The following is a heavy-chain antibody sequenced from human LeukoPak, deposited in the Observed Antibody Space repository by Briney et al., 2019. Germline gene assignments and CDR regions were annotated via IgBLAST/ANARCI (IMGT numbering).Heavy chain of an antibody. CDR2: INHSGST. D-gene: IGHD6-13*01. CDR3: ARAKPSYSSSWYAEYYFDY. CDR1: GGSFSGYY. Sequence: SETLSLTCAVYGGSFSGYYWSWIRQPPGKGLEWIGEINHSGSTNYNPSLKSRVTISVDTSKNQFSLKLSSVTAADTAVYYCARAKPSYSSSWYAEYYFDYWGQGTLVTVSS. J-gene: IGHJ4*02. V-gene: IGHV4-34*01.